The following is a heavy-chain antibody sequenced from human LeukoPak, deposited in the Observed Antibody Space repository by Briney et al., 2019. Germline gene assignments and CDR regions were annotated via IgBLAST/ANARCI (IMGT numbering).Heavy chain of an antibody. J-gene: IGHJ4*02. CDR2: IIPIFGTA. CDR1: GGTFSSYA. Sequence: SVKVSCKASGGTFSSYAISWVRQAPGQGLEWMGGIIPIFGTANYAQKFQGRVTITTDESASTVYMELSSLRSEDTAVYYCARDEGLYGGKELGVYWGQGTLVTVSS. CDR3: ARDEGLYGGKELGVY. D-gene: IGHD4-23*01. V-gene: IGHV1-69*05.